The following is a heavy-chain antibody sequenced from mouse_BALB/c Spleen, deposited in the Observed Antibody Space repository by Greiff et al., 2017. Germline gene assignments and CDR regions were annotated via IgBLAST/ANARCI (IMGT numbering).Heavy chain of an antibody. CDR3: ALYGNYGAY. J-gene: IGHJ3*01. CDR2: ISSGSSTI. D-gene: IGHD2-1*01. CDR1: GFTFSSFG. Sequence: DVKLQESGGGLVQPGGSRKLSCAASGFTFSSFGMHWVRQAPEKGLEWVAYISSGSSTIYYADTVKGRFTISRDNPKNTLFLQMTSLRSEDTAMYYCALYGNYGAYWGQGTLVTVSA. V-gene: IGHV5-17*02.